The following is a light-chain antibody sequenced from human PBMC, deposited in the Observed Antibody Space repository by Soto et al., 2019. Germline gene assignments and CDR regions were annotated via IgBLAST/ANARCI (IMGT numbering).Light chain of an antibody. Sequence: DIQMTQSPSTLHASVGDRVTITCRASQSISNWLAWYQQKPGTAPKVRIYAASRLQSGVPARFSGSGAGTHFTLTISSLQPEDFATYFCQQSYTTVRSFGGGTKVDIK. CDR1: QSISNW. V-gene: IGKV1-39*01. CDR3: QQSYTTVRS. J-gene: IGKJ4*01. CDR2: AAS.